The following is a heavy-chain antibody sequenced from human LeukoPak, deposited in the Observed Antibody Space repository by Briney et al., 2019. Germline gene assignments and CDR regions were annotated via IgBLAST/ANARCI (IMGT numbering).Heavy chain of an antibody. J-gene: IGHJ4*02. CDR1: GFTFSDYY. Sequence: PGGSLRLSCAASGFTFSDYYMSWIRQAPGKGLEWVTVISYDGNNKYYADSVTGRFTISRDNSKNTLYLQMNSLRTEDTAVYYCARGGDYGSGSFRWRHFDYWGQGTLVTVSS. CDR3: ARGGDYGSGSFRWRHFDY. CDR2: ISYDGNNK. D-gene: IGHD3-10*01. V-gene: IGHV3-30-3*01.